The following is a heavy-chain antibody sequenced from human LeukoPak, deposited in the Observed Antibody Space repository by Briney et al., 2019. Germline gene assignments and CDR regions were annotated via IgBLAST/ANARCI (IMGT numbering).Heavy chain of an antibody. CDR2: SYSGGST. V-gene: IGHV3-53*01. Sequence: GGSLRLLRAASGFTVSRHYMSGVRQAPGKGLEWVSGSYSGGSTYYSDSVKGRFTISRDNSEHTLYIQMNSLRAEDTAVYYCARDSEDLDYYYGMDVWGKGTTVTVS. CDR3: ARDSEDLDYYYGMDV. J-gene: IGHJ6*04. CDR1: GFTVSRHY. D-gene: IGHD2-15*01.